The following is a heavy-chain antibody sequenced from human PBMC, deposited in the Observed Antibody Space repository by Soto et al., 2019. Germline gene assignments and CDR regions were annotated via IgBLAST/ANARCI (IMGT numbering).Heavy chain of an antibody. V-gene: IGHV3-33*01. Sequence: PGGSLRLSCEVSGFTFSRYGMHWVRQAPGKGLEGVAQIWYDGNNEYYADSVKGRFTISRDNSKNTLYLQMNSLRAEDTAVYYCAREEEWEVLMGVNYLDHWGQGTLVTVSS. CDR1: GFTFSRYG. CDR2: IWYDGNNE. D-gene: IGHD1-26*01. J-gene: IGHJ4*02. CDR3: AREEEWEVLMGVNYLDH.